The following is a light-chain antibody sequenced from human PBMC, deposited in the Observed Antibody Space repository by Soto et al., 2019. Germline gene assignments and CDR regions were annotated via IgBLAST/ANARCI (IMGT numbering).Light chain of an antibody. CDR3: QQGFSPVLT. CDR1: QTISAS. Sequence: DIQMTQSPSSLSVSVGDRVTITCRASQTISASLNWFQQKAGKSPQLLTHGASNLHTGVPSRFSGSGSGTDFTRTISDLQPEESATYFCQQGFSPVLTFGGGTKV. J-gene: IGKJ4*01. V-gene: IGKV1-39*01. CDR2: GAS.